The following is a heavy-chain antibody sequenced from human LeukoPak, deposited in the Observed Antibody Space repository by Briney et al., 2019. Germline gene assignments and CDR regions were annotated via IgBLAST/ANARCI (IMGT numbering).Heavy chain of an antibody. CDR2: IYYSGST. CDR1: GGSISSYY. Sequence: SETLSLTCTVSGGSISSYYWSWIRQPPGEGLEWIGYIYYSGSTNYNPSLKSRVTISVDTSKNQFSLKLSSVTAADTAVYYCARVPTYYYDSSGYRNAFDIWGQGTMVTVSS. V-gene: IGHV4-59*01. CDR3: ARVPTYYYDSSGYRNAFDI. J-gene: IGHJ3*02. D-gene: IGHD3-22*01.